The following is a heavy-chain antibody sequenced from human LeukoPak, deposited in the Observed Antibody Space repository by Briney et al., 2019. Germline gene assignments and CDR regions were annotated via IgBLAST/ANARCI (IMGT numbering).Heavy chain of an antibody. CDR3: ARVVWFEAAAGQLNWFDP. V-gene: IGHV4-31*03. D-gene: IGHD6-13*01. CDR2: IYYSGST. Sequence: PSETLSLTCTVSGGSISSGGYYWSWIRQHPGKGLEWIGYIYYSGSTYYNPSLKSRATISVDTSKNQFSLKLSSVTAADTAVYYCARVVWFEAAAGQLNWFDPWGQGTLVTVSS. CDR1: GGSISSGGYY. J-gene: IGHJ5*02.